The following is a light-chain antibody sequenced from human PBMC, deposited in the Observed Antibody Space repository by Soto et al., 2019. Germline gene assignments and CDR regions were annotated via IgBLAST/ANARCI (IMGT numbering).Light chain of an antibody. J-gene: IGKJ2*01. Sequence: EIVMTQSPATLSVFPGERATLSCRASQSVSTNLAWYQQKPGQAPSLLIYGASARATGIPARFSGSGSGTEFTRTIISLQSEDFAVYYCHQYNNWPPYTFGQGTKLEIK. V-gene: IGKV3-15*01. CDR1: QSVSTN. CDR3: HQYNNWPPYT. CDR2: GAS.